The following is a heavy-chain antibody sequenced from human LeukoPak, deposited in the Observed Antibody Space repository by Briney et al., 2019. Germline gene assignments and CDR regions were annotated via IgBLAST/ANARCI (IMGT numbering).Heavy chain of an antibody. Sequence: ASVKVSCKASGYTFTSYDINWVRQATGQGLEWMGWMNPNSGNTGYAQKFQGRGTMTRNTSISTAYMELSSLRSEDTAVYYCARGRYCSGGSCYEDNWFDPWGQGTLVTVSS. CDR2: MNPNSGNT. CDR1: GYTFTSYD. D-gene: IGHD2-15*01. V-gene: IGHV1-8*01. J-gene: IGHJ5*02. CDR3: ARGRYCSGGSCYEDNWFDP.